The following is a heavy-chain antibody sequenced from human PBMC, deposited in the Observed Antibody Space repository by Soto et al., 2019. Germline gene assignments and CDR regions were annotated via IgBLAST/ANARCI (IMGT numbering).Heavy chain of an antibody. CDR1: GYTLTGKS. Sequence: PAKPTSKACGYTLTGKSRHWVRQATGQGLEWMGWINPNSGATNYAQKFQGRVTMTRDTSISTAYMELSRLRSDDTAVYYCARDPNYYDSSGYRFDYWGQGTLVTGSS. CDR2: INPNSGAT. D-gene: IGHD3-22*01. J-gene: IGHJ4*02. CDR3: ARDPNYYDSSGYRFDY. V-gene: IGHV1-2*02.